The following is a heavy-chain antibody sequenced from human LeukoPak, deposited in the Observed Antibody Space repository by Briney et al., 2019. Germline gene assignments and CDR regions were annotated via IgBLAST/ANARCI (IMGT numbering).Heavy chain of an antibody. D-gene: IGHD6-19*01. CDR3: ARVAVAGTMGDAFDI. CDR2: ISSSSSYI. V-gene: IGHV3-21*01. CDR1: GFTFSSYS. Sequence: GGSLRLSCAASGFTFSSYSMNWVRQAPGKGLEWVSSISSSSSYIYYADSVKGRFTISRDNAKNSLYLQMNSLRAEDTAVYYCARVAVAGTMGDAFDIWGQGTIVTVSS. J-gene: IGHJ3*02.